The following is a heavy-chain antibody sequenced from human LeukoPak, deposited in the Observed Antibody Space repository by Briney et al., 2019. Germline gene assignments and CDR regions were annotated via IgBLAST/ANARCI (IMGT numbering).Heavy chain of an antibody. CDR3: ARESSGSSTSNWFDP. V-gene: IGHV3-21*01. CDR2: ISSSSSYI. Sequence: GGSLRLSCAASGFTFSSYSMNWVRQAPGKGLEWVSSISSSSSYIYYADSVKGRFTISRDNAKNSLYLQMNSLRAEDTAVYYCARESSGSSTSNWFDPWGQGTLVTVSS. D-gene: IGHD1-26*01. CDR1: GFTFSSYS. J-gene: IGHJ5*02.